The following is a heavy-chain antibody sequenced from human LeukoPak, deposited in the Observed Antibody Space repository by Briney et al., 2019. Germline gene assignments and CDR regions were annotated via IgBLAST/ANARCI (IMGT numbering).Heavy chain of an antibody. V-gene: IGHV3-23*01. D-gene: IGHD3-10*01. CDR3: AKELDGSGSSNNPEFSSFDH. Sequence: GGSLRLSCAASGFTFDNYAMTWVRQAPGKGLEWVSAISRSGGSTFYADSVMGRFTISRDNSYNTLYLQMKSLRAGDTAVYFCAKELDGSGSSNNPEFSSFDHWGQGTLVNVSS. CDR2: ISRSGGST. J-gene: IGHJ4*02. CDR1: GFTFDNYA.